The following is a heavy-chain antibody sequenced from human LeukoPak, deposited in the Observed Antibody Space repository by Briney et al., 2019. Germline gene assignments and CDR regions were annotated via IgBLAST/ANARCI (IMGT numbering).Heavy chain of an antibody. D-gene: IGHD4-11*01. CDR3: ARGDYTFDY. J-gene: IGHJ4*02. Sequence: SETLSLTRTVSGGSISSYYWSWIRQPPGKGLEWIGYIYYSGSTNYNPSLKSRVTISVDTSKNQFSLKLSSVTAADTAVFFCARGDYTFDYWGQGTLVTVSS. V-gene: IGHV4-59*12. CDR1: GGSISSYY. CDR2: IYYSGST.